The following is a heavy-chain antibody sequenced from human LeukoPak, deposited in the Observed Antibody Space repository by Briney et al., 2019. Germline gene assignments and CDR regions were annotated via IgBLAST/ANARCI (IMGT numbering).Heavy chain of an antibody. V-gene: IGHV4-59*01. CDR1: GGSISSYY. D-gene: IGHD3-10*01. CDR3: ARTEYYFDY. CDR2: IYYSGST. Sequence: SETLSLTCTVPGGSISSYYWSWIRQPPRKGLEWIGYIYYSGSTNYNPSLKSRLTISVATSKNKFSLKLSSVTAAGTAVYYCARTEYYFDYWGQGTLVTVSS. J-gene: IGHJ4*02.